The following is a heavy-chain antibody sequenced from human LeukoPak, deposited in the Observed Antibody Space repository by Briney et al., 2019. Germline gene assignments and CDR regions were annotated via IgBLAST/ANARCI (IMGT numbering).Heavy chain of an antibody. Sequence: PSETLSLTCAVYGGSFSCYYWSWIRQPPGKGREWIGEINHSGSTNYNPSLKSRVTLSVDTYKNQFSLKLSSVTAADTAVYYCARVIRYSPPDYYYGMDVWGQGTTVTVSS. V-gene: IGHV4-34*01. J-gene: IGHJ6*02. CDR1: GGSFSCYY. D-gene: IGHD3-9*01. CDR2: INHSGST. CDR3: ARVIRYSPPDYYYGMDV.